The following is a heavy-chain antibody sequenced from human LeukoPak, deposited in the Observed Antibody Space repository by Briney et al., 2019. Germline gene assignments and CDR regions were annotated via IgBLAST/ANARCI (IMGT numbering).Heavy chain of an antibody. V-gene: IGHV3-48*03. CDR3: ARVPGGWWIRYVDV. CDR1: GFTFSSYE. D-gene: IGHD2-15*01. J-gene: IGHJ6*03. Sequence: PGGSLRLSCAASGFTFSSYEMNWVRQAPGKGLEWVSYISSSGSTIYYADSVKGRFTISRDNAKNPLYLQMNSLRAEDTAVYYCARVPGGWWIRYVDVWGKGTTVTISS. CDR2: ISSSGSTI.